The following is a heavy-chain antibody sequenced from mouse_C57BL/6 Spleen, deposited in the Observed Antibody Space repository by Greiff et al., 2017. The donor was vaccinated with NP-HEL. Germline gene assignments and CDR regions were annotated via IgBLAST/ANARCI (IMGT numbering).Heavy chain of an antibody. V-gene: IGHV2-9*02. CDR3: ARLEDI. J-gene: IGHJ2*01. Sequence: VKVVESGPGLVAPSQSLSITCTVSGFSLTSYGVHWVRQPPGKGLEWLRVIWAGGSTNYNSALMYRLSISKDNSKSQVFLKMNSLQTDDTAMYYCARLEDIWGQGTTLTVSS. D-gene: IGHD1-3*01. CDR1: GFSLTSYG. CDR2: IWAGGST.